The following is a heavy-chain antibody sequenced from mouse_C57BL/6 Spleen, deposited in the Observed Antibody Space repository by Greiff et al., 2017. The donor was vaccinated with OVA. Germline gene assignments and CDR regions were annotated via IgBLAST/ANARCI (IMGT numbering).Heavy chain of an antibody. CDR3: ARSGIYGNCYYFDY. Sequence: QVQLQQSGAELVRPGSSVKLSCKASGYTFTSYWMHWVKQRPIQGLEWIGNIDPSDSETHYNQKFKDKATLTVDKSSSTAYMQLSSLTSEDSAVYYCARSGIYGNCYYFDYWGQGTTLTVSS. J-gene: IGHJ2*01. V-gene: IGHV1-52*01. CDR2: IDPSDSET. D-gene: IGHD2-1*01. CDR1: GYTFTSYW.